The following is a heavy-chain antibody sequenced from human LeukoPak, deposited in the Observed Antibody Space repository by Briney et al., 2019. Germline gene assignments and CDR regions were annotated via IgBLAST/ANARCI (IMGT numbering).Heavy chain of an antibody. Sequence: SETLSLTCTVSGGSISSGGYYWSWIRQHPGKGLEWIGYIYYSGSTYYNPSLKSRVTISVDTSKNQFSLKLSSVTAADTAVYYCARDRQWLVPRSYYYGMDVWGQGTTVTVSS. V-gene: IGHV4-31*03. CDR1: GGSISSGGYY. J-gene: IGHJ6*02. D-gene: IGHD6-19*01. CDR2: IYYSGST. CDR3: ARDRQWLVPRSYYYGMDV.